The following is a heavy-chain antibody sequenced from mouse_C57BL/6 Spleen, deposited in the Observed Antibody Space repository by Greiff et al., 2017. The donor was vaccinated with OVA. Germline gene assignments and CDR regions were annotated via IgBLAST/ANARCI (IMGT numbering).Heavy chain of an antibody. CDR3: AREMDDYEAY. CDR1: GYAFSSSW. D-gene: IGHD2-4*01. Sequence: QVQLKESGPELVKPGASVKISCKASGYAFSSSWMNWVKQRPGKGLEWIGRIYPGDGDTNYNGKFKGKATLTADKSSSTAYMQLSSLTSEDSAVYFCAREMDDYEAYWGQGTLVTVSA. J-gene: IGHJ3*01. CDR2: IYPGDGDT. V-gene: IGHV1-82*01.